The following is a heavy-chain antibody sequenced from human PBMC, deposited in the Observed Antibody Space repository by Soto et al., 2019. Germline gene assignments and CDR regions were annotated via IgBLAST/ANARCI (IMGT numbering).Heavy chain of an antibody. D-gene: IGHD4-17*01. J-gene: IGHJ4*02. CDR1: GGSISSYY. Sequence: SETLSLTCTVSGGSISSYYWSWIRQPPGKGLEWIGYIYYSGSTNYNPSLKSRVTISVDTSKNQLSLKLSSVTAADTAVYYCARRYGYYLDYWGQGTLVTVSS. CDR3: ARRYGYYLDY. CDR2: IYYSGST. V-gene: IGHV4-59*08.